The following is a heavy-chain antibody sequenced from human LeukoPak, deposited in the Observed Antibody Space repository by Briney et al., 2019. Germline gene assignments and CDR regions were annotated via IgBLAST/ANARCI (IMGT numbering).Heavy chain of an antibody. CDR1: GGSISSYY. Sequence: KPSETLSLTCTVSGGSISSYYWSWIRQPPGKGLEWIGYIYYSGSTNYNPSLKSRVTISVDTSKNQFSLKLSSVTAADTAVYYCARLVYYYGSGANFDYWGQGTLVTVSS. J-gene: IGHJ4*02. D-gene: IGHD3-10*01. CDR2: IYYSGST. CDR3: ARLVYYYGSGANFDY. V-gene: IGHV4-59*08.